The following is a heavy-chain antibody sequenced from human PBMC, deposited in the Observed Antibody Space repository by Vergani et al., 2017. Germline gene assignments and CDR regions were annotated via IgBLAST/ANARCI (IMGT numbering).Heavy chain of an antibody. CDR2: ISSSSITI. CDR3: AGLQVVVIDNWFDP. V-gene: IGHV3-48*01. CDR1: GFTFSSYS. D-gene: IGHD3-22*01. Sequence: EVQLVESGGGLVPPGGSLRLSCAASGFTFSSYSMNWVRQAPEKGLEWVSYISSSSITIYYADSVKGRFTISRDNAKNSLYLQMNSLRAVYTAVYYCAGLQVVVIDNWFDPWGQGTLVTVSS. J-gene: IGHJ5*02.